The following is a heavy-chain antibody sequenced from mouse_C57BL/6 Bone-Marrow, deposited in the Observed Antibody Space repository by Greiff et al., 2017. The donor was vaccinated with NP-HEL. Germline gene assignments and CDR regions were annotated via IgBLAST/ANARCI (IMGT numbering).Heavy chain of an antibody. CDR2: ISSGSSTI. Sequence: DVKLVESGGGLVKPGGSLKLSCAASGFTFSDYGMHWVRQAPEKGLEWVAYISSGSSTIYYADTVKGRFTISRDNAKNTLFLQMTSLGSEDTAMYYCARMRGRNLWQLGFAYWGQGTLVTVSA. CDR1: GFTFSDYG. J-gene: IGHJ3*01. D-gene: IGHD2-1*01. V-gene: IGHV5-17*01. CDR3: ARMRGRNLWQLGFAY.